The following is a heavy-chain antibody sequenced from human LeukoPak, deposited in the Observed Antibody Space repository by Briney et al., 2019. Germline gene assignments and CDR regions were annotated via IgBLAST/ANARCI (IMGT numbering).Heavy chain of an antibody. D-gene: IGHD2-8*01. J-gene: IGHJ4*02. V-gene: IGHV4-34*01. CDR3: ARLLMVYAINYFDY. Sequence: SETLSLTCAVYGGSFSGYYWSWIRQPPGKGLEWIGEINHSGSTNYNPSLKSRVTISVDTSKNQFSLKLSSVTAADTAVYYCARLLMVYAINYFDYWGQGTLVTVSS. CDR2: INHSGST. CDR1: GGSFSGYY.